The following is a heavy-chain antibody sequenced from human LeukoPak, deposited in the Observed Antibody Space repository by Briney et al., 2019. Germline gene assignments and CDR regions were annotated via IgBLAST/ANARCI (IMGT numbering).Heavy chain of an antibody. CDR3: ARGQAYCGADCYSD. J-gene: IGHJ4*02. V-gene: IGHV3-66*01. CDR1: GFSISHYY. Sequence: GGSLRLSCAASGFSISHYYMTWLRQTPGKGLDWVSVIYTGGGTNYGDSVKGRFTISRDNSKNTLYLQMNSLRADDTAIYYCARGQAYCGADCYSDWGQGTLVTVSS. CDR2: IYTGGGT. D-gene: IGHD2-21*02.